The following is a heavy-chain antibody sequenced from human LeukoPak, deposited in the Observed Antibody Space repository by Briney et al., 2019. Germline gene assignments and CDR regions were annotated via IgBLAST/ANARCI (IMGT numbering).Heavy chain of an antibody. CDR1: GGSITSGSYY. CDR2: IYYSGST. Sequence: SETLSLTCTVSGGSITSGSYYWGWIRQPPGKGLEWIGSIYYSGSTYYNPSLKSRVTISVDTSKNQFSLKLSSVTAADTAVYYCARRDSSGVVPRWDYWGQGTLVTVSS. D-gene: IGHD6-19*01. V-gene: IGHV4-39*01. J-gene: IGHJ4*02. CDR3: ARRDSSGVVPRWDY.